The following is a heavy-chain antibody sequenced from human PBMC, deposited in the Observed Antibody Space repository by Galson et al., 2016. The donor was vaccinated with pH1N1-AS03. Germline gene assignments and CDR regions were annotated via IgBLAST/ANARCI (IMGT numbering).Heavy chain of an antibody. J-gene: IGHJ3*02. CDR2: TYWRSKWYI. Sequence: CAISGDSVSSNIDAWNWIRQSPSGGLEWLGRTYWRSKWYIDYALSLKSRITINPDTSKNQFSLQLTSVIPVDTAVYYCARGRYSGFDIRGQGAKVTVSS. D-gene: IGHD2-15*01. CDR1: GDSVSSNIDA. CDR3: ARGRYSGFDI. V-gene: IGHV6-1*01.